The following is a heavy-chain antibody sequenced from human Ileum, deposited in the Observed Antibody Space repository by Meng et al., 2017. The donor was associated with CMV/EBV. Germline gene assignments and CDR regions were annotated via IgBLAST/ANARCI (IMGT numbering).Heavy chain of an antibody. J-gene: IGHJ4*02. Sequence: CAASVFAFSSYSLNWVRQAPGKGLEWVASISASGRYIYYADSVKGRVTISRDNAENSTSLQMDSLGVEDTAVYYCARAPSLTGANDFWGQGTLVTVSS. V-gene: IGHV3-21*06. CDR1: VFAFSSYS. D-gene: IGHD7-27*01. CDR3: ARAPSLTGANDF. CDR2: ISASGRYI.